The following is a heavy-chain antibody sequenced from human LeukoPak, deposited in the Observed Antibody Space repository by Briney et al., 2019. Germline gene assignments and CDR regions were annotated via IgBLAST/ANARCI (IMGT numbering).Heavy chain of an antibody. V-gene: IGHV3-23*01. D-gene: IGHD4-17*01. Sequence: GGSLRLSCAASGFTFSSYATSWVRQAPGKGLEWVSAISGSGGSTYYADSVKGRFTISRDNSKNTLYLQMNSLRAEGTAVYYCAKAGRMTTVTYYFDYWGQGTLVTVSS. CDR2: ISGSGGST. J-gene: IGHJ4*02. CDR1: GFTFSSYA. CDR3: AKAGRMTTVTYYFDY.